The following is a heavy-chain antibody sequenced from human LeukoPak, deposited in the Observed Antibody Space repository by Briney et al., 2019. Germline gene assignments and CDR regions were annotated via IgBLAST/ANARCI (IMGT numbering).Heavy chain of an antibody. CDR1: GYTLTSYA. CDR3: ARTDLYDYVWGSYRDPYYFDY. J-gene: IGHJ4*02. CDR2: INTNTGNP. V-gene: IGHV7-4-1*02. D-gene: IGHD3-16*02. Sequence: ASVKVSCKASGYTLTSYAMNWVRQAPGQGLEWMGWINTNTGNPTYAQGFTGRFVFSLDTSVSTAYLQTSSLKAEDTAVYYCARTDLYDYVWGSYRDPYYFDYWGQGTLVTVSS.